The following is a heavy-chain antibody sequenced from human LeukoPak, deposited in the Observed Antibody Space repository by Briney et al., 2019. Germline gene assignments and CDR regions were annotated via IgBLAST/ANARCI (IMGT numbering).Heavy chain of an antibody. CDR1: GYPFTSYD. CDR2: MNPNSGNT. V-gene: IGHV1-8*01. CDR3: ARGVVPAAKGGGW. D-gene: IGHD2-2*01. Sequence: ASVKVSFKASGYPFTSYDINWVRPATGQGLEWMGWMNPNSGNTGYAQKFQGRVTMTRNTSISTAYMELSSLRSEDTAVYYCARGVVPAAKGGGWWGQGTLVTVSS. J-gene: IGHJ4*02.